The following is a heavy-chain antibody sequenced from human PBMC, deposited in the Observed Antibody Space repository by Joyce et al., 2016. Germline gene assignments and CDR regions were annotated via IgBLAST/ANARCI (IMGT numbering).Heavy chain of an antibody. J-gene: IGHJ4*02. CDR2: IKSKTSGETT. CDR1: GFTFNVVW. V-gene: IGHV3-15*01. Sequence: EVQVAEYGGGLVKPGGSLRLSCAASGFTFNVVWMTWVRQAPGKGLEWVGRIKSKTSGETTEYAAPVKGRFTISRDDSKNTVSLQMNGLRTEDTAVYFCAADVAEVGFGELDHWGQGTLVTVSS. CDR3: AADVAEVGFGELDH. D-gene: IGHD3-10*01.